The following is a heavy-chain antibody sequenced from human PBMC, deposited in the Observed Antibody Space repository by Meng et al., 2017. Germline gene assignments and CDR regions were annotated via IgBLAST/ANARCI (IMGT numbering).Heavy chain of an antibody. D-gene: IGHD6-13*01. Sequence: SVKVSCKASGGTFSSYAISWVRQAPGQGLEWMGGIIPIFGTANYAQKFQGRVTITADESTRTAYMELSSLRSEDTAVYYCARDIAAASTDYYYYGMDVWGQGTTVTGYS. CDR2: IIPIFGTA. CDR1: GGTFSSYA. CDR3: ARDIAAASTDYYYYGMDV. J-gene: IGHJ6*01. V-gene: IGHV1-69*13.